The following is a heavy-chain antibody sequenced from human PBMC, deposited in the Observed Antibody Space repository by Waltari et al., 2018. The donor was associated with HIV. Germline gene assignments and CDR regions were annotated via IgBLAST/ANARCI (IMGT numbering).Heavy chain of an antibody. J-gene: IGHJ4*02. V-gene: IGHV1-8*01. CDR1: GYTFTSYD. Sequence: QVQLVQSGAEVKKPGASVKVSCKASGYTFTSYDINWVRQDTGKGLEWMGGMNPKSGDTGYAQKFQGRITMTSNTSISTGHMELSSLTSEETAVYYCVRAAIYSRGCFDYWGQGTLVTVSS. CDR3: VRAAIYSRGCFDY. D-gene: IGHD6-19*01. CDR2: MNPKSGDT.